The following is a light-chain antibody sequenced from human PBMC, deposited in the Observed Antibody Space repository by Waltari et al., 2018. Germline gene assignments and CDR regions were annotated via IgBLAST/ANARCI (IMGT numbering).Light chain of an antibody. CDR3: QQRSRA. J-gene: IGKJ5*01. V-gene: IGKV3-11*01. CDR1: QSASSY. Sequence: EIVLTQSPATMSLSPGERATLPCRASQSASSYLAWYQQKIGQAPRLLIYDASNRATGIPARFSGSGSGTDFTLTISSLEPEDFAVYYCQQRSRAFGQGTRLEIK. CDR2: DAS.